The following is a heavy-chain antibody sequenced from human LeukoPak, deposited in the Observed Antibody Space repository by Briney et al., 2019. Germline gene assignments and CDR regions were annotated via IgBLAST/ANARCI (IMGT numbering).Heavy chain of an antibody. CDR2: IYYNGNA. V-gene: IGHV4-31*03. CDR1: GGSISSGGYY. CDR3: ARESGAGDPYYFDY. D-gene: IGHD2-21*02. Sequence: SETLSLTCTVSGGSISSGGYYWSWIRQHPGKGLEWIGYIYYNGNAYYNPSLNSRLTISVDTSKNQFSLRLSSVTAADTAVYYCARESGAGDPYYFDYWGQGTLVTVSS. J-gene: IGHJ4*02.